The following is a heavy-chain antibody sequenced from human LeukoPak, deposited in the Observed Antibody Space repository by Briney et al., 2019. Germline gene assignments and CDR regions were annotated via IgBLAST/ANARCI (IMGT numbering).Heavy chain of an antibody. V-gene: IGHV4-59*08. D-gene: IGHD6-6*01. J-gene: IGHJ4*02. CDR2: AHYTGST. Sequence: SETLSLTCTVSGDSISSYYWSRIRQPPGKGLEWIGNAHYTGSTNCNPSLKSRVTMSVDTSNNQFSLRLNSVTAADTAVYYCARHRYSSSSNYLDNWGQGTLVTVSS. CDR1: GDSISSYY. CDR3: ARHRYSSSSNYLDN.